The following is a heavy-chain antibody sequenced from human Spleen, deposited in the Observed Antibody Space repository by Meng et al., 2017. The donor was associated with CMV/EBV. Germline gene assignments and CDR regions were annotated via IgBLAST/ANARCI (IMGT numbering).Heavy chain of an antibody. V-gene: IGHV4-39*07. D-gene: IGHD3-22*01. CDR3: ARDPGPFYYYDSSGSGSVI. J-gene: IGHJ3*02. CDR1: SSSYY. Sequence: SSSYYWGWIRQPPGKGLEWIGSIYYSGSTYYNPSLKSRVTISVDTSKNQFSLKLSSVTAADTAVYYCARDPGPFYYYDSSGSGSVIWGQGTMVTVSS. CDR2: IYYSGST.